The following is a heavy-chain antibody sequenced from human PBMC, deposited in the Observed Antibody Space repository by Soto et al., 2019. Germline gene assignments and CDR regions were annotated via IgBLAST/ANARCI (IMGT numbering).Heavy chain of an antibody. D-gene: IGHD3-10*02. V-gene: IGHV3-21*02. Sequence: VQLVESGGGLVKPGGSLRLSCVASGFPFSSFSLNWVRQAPGKGLAWVSSIGRVRTYIYYADSVRGRFTVSRDNANNSVYLQMNGLTAEGSCIYYCARVTACSGSYQIDLWGHGTLVTVSS. CDR2: IGRVRTYI. J-gene: IGHJ4*01. CDR1: GFPFSSFS. CDR3: ARVTACSGSYQIDL.